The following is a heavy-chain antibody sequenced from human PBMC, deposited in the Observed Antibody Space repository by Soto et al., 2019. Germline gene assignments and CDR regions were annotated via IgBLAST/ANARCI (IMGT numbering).Heavy chain of an antibody. CDR2: ISYDGSNK. CDR3: AKALSMTTVTNFDY. D-gene: IGHD4-17*01. V-gene: IGHV3-30*18. CDR1: GFTFSSYG. J-gene: IGHJ4*02. Sequence: GGSLRLSCAASGFTFSSYGMHWVRQAPGKGLEWVAVISYDGSNKYYADSVKGRFTISRDNSKNTLYLQMNSLRAEDTAVYYCAKALSMTTVTNFDYWGQGTLVTVPS.